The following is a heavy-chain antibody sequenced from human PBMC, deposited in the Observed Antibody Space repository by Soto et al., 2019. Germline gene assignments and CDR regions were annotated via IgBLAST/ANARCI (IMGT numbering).Heavy chain of an antibody. D-gene: IGHD1-26*01. CDR2: ILGSGGTT. V-gene: IGHV3-23*01. Sequence: EVQLLESGGGFVQPGGSLRLSCVASGFSFRYYAMSWVRQAPGKGLKWVSSILGSGGTTSYADSVTGRFSISRDNSKNTLSLQMNSLRADDTAVYYCAKQRSGSYAFAAFDRWGQGTMVTVSS. CDR1: GFSFRYYA. CDR3: AKQRSGSYAFAAFDR. J-gene: IGHJ3*01.